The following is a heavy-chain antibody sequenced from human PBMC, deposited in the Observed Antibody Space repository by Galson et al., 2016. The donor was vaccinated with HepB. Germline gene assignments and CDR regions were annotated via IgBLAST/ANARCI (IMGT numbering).Heavy chain of an antibody. V-gene: IGHV3-11*06. CDR2: ISKSYTYT. D-gene: IGHD2-15*01. Sequence: SLRLSCAASGFIFSDYYMTWIRQAPGKGLEWVSYISKSYTYTDYADSVRGRFTISRDNTNNLVFLQMDSLRVEDAAVYYCARNPPYEYYIGSSGYHYYYMDVWGKGTTVTVSS. CDR3: ARNPPYEYYIGSSGYHYYYMDV. J-gene: IGHJ6*03. CDR1: GFIFSDYY.